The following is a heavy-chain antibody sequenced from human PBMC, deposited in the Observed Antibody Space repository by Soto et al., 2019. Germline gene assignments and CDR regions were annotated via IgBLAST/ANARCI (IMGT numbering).Heavy chain of an antibody. CDR3: AKLGDYYMDV. CDR2: ISGSGGST. CDR1: AFAFSSYA. V-gene: IGHV3-23*01. J-gene: IGHJ6*03. Sequence: PGGSLRISSAASAFAFSSYAMSWVRQAPGKGLEWVSAISGSGGSTYYADSVKGRFTISRDTSKNTLYLQMNSLRAEDTAVYYCAKLGDYYMDVWGKGTTVTVSS.